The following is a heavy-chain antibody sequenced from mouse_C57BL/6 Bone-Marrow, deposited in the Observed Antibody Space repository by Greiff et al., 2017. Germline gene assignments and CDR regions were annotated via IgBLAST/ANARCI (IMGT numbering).Heavy chain of an antibody. CDR2: INPSSGYT. Sequence: VQLQESGAELAKPGASVKLSCKASGYTFTSYWMHWVKQRPGQGLAWIGYINPSSGYTKSNQKFKDKATLTAYKSSSTAYMQLSSLTYEDSAVYYCAEDYGSSYVDAMDYWGQGTSVTVSS. V-gene: IGHV1-7*01. CDR3: AEDYGSSYVDAMDY. D-gene: IGHD1-1*01. CDR1: GYTFTSYW. J-gene: IGHJ4*01.